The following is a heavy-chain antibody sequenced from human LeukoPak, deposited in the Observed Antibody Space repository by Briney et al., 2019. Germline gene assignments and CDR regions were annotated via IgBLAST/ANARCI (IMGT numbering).Heavy chain of an antibody. D-gene: IGHD3-22*01. CDR3: ARGYYYDSSGYSDYGMHV. CDR1: GFTFSSYS. CDR2: ISSSSSYM. V-gene: IGHV3-21*01. J-gene: IGHJ6*02. Sequence: PGGSLRLSCAASGFTFSSYSMNWVRQAPGQGLEWVSSISSSSSYMYYADSVKGRFTISRDNAKNSLYLQMNSLRAEGTAVYYCARGYYYDSSGYSDYGMHVWGQGTTVTVSS.